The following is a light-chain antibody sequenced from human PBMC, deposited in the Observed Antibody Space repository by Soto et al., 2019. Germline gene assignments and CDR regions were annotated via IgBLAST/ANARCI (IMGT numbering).Light chain of an antibody. V-gene: IGKV3-11*01. CDR3: QQWSNWPPT. Sequence: EIVLTQSPATLSLSPGERATLSCRASQSVSRCLAWYQQKPGQAPRLLIFYASNRATGIPARFSGSGSGTDFTLSISSLETEDFAVYYCQQWSNWPPTFGQGTKLDI. CDR1: QSVSRC. J-gene: IGKJ1*01. CDR2: YAS.